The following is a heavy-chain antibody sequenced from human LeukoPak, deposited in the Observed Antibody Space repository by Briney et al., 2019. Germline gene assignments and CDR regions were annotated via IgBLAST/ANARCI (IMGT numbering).Heavy chain of an antibody. CDR2: IIPIFGTA. V-gene: IGHV1-69*13. CDR1: GGTFSSYA. J-gene: IGHJ4*02. CDR3: ATGADSGSYAKCDY. Sequence: SVKVSCKASGGTFSSYAISWVRQAPAQGLEWMGGIIPIFGTANYAQKFQGRVTITADESTSTAYMELSSLRSEDTAVYYCATGADSGSYAKCDYWGQGTLVTVSS. D-gene: IGHD1-26*01.